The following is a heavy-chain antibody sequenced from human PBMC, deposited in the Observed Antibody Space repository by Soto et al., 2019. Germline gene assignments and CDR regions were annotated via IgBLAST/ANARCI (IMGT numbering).Heavy chain of an antibody. V-gene: IGHV2-70*04. CDR3: ARTILYSSGWYYFEY. Sequence: SGPTLVNPTQTLTLTCTFSGFSLSTSGMRVSWIRQPPGKALEWLARIDWDDDKFYSTSLKTRLTISKDIAKNQVVLTMTNMHPVDTATYYCARTILYSSGWYYFEYWGQGSLVTVFS. J-gene: IGHJ4*02. CDR2: IDWDDDK. D-gene: IGHD6-19*01. CDR1: GFSLSTSGMR.